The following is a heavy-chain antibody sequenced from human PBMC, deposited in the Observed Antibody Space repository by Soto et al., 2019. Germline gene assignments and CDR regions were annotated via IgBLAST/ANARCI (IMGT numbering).Heavy chain of an antibody. D-gene: IGHD5-12*01. V-gene: IGHV4-30-4*01. CDR1: GGSISSGDYY. J-gene: IGHJ4*02. CDR2: IYYSGST. CDR3: ARVGYSGYDPSHTFDY. Sequence: QVQLQESGPVLVKPSQTLSLTCTVSGGSISSGDYYWSWIRQPPGKGLEWIGYIYYSGSTYYNPSLKSRVTISVDTSKNQFSLKLSSVTAADTAVYYCARVGYSGYDPSHTFDYWGQGTLVTVSS.